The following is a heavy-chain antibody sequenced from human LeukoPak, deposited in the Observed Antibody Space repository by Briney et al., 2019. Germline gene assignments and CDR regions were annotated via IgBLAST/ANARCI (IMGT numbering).Heavy chain of an antibody. Sequence: PSETLSLTCAVYGGSFSGYYWSWIRQPPGKGLEWIGEINHSGSTNYNPSLKSRVTISVDTSKNQFSLKLSSVTAADTAVYYCARDLAVAGRYGGNWFDPWGQGTLVTVSS. CDR3: ARDLAVAGRYGGNWFDP. V-gene: IGHV4-34*01. D-gene: IGHD6-19*01. CDR1: GGSFSGYY. J-gene: IGHJ5*02. CDR2: INHSGST.